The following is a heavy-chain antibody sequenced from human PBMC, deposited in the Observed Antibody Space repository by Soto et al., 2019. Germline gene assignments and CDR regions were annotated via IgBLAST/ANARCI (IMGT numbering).Heavy chain of an antibody. J-gene: IGHJ5*02. CDR2: ISSSGSTI. CDR1: GFTFSDYY. CDR3: ASTGIAAAGTHWFDP. Sequence: GGSLRLSCAASGFTFSDYYMSWIRQAPGKGLEWVSYISSSGSTIYYADSVKGRFTISRDNAKNSLYLQMNSLRAEDTAVYYCASTGIAAAGTHWFDPWGKGTRVTVSS. D-gene: IGHD6-13*01. V-gene: IGHV3-11*01.